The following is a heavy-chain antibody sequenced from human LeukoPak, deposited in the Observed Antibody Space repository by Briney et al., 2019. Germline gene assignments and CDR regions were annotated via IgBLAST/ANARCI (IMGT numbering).Heavy chain of an antibody. CDR3: ARVEPPAYYYGMDV. CDR2: IYFSGST. D-gene: IGHD1-1*01. CDR1: GGSLSSYY. Sequence: PSETLSFTCTVSGGSLSSYYWSWIRQPPGKGLEWLGHIYFSGSTNYNASLQSRVTISVDTSKNQFSLNLKSVTAADTAVYYCARVEPPAYYYGMDVWGQGTTVIVSS. V-gene: IGHV4-59*01. J-gene: IGHJ6*02.